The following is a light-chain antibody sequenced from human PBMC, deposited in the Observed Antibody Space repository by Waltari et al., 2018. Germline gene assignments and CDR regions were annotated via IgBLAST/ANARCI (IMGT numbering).Light chain of an antibody. CDR1: HGISSN. J-gene: IGKJ2*01. CDR2: TAS. V-gene: IGKV1-39*01. Sequence: DIQMTQSPSSLSASLGNRVTITCRPSHGISSNLNLYRQKRGKAPKLLIYTASDLQSRFPSRFSGSRYATDVTLNISSLQPEDLETYYCQESYSTPPHPFGQGTTLEIK. CDR3: QESYSTPPHP.